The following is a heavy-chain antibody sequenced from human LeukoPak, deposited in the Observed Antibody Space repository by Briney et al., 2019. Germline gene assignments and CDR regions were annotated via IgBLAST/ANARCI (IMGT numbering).Heavy chain of an antibody. CDR1: GFTFSSYS. J-gene: IGHJ6*02. Sequence: GGSLRLSCAASGFTFSSYSMNWVRQAPGKGLEWVSSISSSSSYIYYADSVKGRFTISRDNAKNSLYLQMNSLRAEDTAVYYCARWYYDSSGYFPPYGMDVWGQGTTVTVSS. CDR2: ISSSSSYI. CDR3: ARWYYDSSGYFPPYGMDV. V-gene: IGHV3-21*01. D-gene: IGHD3-22*01.